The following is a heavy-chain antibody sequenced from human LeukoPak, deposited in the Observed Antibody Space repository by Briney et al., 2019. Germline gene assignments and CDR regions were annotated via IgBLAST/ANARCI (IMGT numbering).Heavy chain of an antibody. D-gene: IGHD3-10*01. CDR2: ISGSGVDGT. CDR1: GFTFSSYA. CDR3: AKDRITMEGGGFGN. J-gene: IGHJ5*02. V-gene: IGHV3-23*01. Sequence: PGGSLRLSCAASGFTFSSYAMSWVRQAPGKGLEWVSSISGSGVDGTYYADSVKGRFTVSRDNSKNTLYLQMNSLRAEDTAVYYCAKDRITMEGGGFGNWGQGTLVTVSS.